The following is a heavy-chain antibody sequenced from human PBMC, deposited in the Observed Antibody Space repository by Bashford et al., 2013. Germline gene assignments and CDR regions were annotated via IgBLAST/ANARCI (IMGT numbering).Heavy chain of an antibody. V-gene: IGHV3-53*01. CDR2: IYSGGST. CDR1: GFTVSSNY. J-gene: IGHJ6*02. Sequence: GGPLRLSCAASGFTVSSNYMSWVRQAPGKGLEWVSVIYSGGSTYYADSVKGRFTISRDNSKNTLYLQMNSLRAEDTAVYFCARDLGSETAGLYYYHGMDLWGQGTPVTVSS. CDR3: ARDLGSETAGLYYYHGMDL. D-gene: IGHD3-10*01.